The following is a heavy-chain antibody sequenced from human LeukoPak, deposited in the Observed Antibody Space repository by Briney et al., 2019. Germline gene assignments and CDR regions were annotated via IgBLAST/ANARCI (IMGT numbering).Heavy chain of an antibody. D-gene: IGHD3-3*01. Sequence: PSETLSLTCAVYGGSFRGYYWSWIRQPPGKGLEWIGEINHNGGTTYSPSLKSRVTISLDTSKNQFSLNLSSMTAAETAVYYCARRSGFWSGYLDYWGQGSLVTVSS. V-gene: IGHV4-34*01. CDR1: GGSFRGYY. CDR2: INHNGGT. J-gene: IGHJ4*02. CDR3: ARRSGFWSGYLDY.